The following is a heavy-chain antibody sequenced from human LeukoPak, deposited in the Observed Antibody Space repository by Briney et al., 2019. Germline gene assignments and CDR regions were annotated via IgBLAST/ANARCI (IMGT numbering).Heavy chain of an antibody. CDR1: GFTFSSYD. CDR2: ISSSGSTI. Sequence: PGGSLGLSCTASGFTFSSYDMNWVRQAPGKGLEWVSYISSSGSTIYHADSVKGRFTISRDNAKKSLYLQMNSLRAGDTAVYYCARGHRYDTSGYYPRGWFAPWGQGTLVTVSS. D-gene: IGHD3-22*01. V-gene: IGHV3-48*03. J-gene: IGHJ5*02. CDR3: ARGHRYDTSGYYPRGWFAP.